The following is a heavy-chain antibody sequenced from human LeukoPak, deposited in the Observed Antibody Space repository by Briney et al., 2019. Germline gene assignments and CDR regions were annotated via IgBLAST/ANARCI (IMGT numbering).Heavy chain of an antibody. Sequence: GSLRLSCAASGFTFSSAVMHWVRQAPGKGLGWVAVISNDGNNKYYADSVRGRFTISRDNSKNTLYVQMNSLRAEDTAVYYCAKEVIAAGGNLEYWGQGTLVTVSS. CDR3: AKEVIAAGGNLEY. CDR1: GFTFSSAV. CDR2: ISNDGNNK. V-gene: IGHV3-30*18. J-gene: IGHJ4*02. D-gene: IGHD6-13*01.